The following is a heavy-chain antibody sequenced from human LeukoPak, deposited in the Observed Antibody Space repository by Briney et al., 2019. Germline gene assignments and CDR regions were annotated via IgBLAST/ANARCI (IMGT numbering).Heavy chain of an antibody. CDR1: GFTVSSNY. D-gene: IGHD2-2*01. CDR2: ISGSGGST. CDR3: AKVRVRYQLLWGNYFVY. J-gene: IGHJ4*02. Sequence: GGSLRLSCAASGFTVSSNYMSWVRQAPGKGLEWVSAISGSGGSTYYADSVKGRFTISRDNSKNTLYLQMNSLRAEDTAVYYCAKVRVRYQLLWGNYFVYWGQGTLVTVSS. V-gene: IGHV3-23*01.